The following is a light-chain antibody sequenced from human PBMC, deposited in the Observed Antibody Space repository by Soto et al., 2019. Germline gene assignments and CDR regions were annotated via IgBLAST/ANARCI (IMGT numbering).Light chain of an antibody. CDR2: DAS. CDR3: QQRSDWPST. J-gene: IGKJ4*01. Sequence: EIVLTQSPATLSLSPGERATLSCRASQSVNRYFAWYQQKPGQPPRLLIYDASIRAPGIPARFSGSGSGTAFTLTISSLEPEDFAVYYCQQRSDWPSTFGGGTKVEIK. CDR1: QSVNRY. V-gene: IGKV3-11*01.